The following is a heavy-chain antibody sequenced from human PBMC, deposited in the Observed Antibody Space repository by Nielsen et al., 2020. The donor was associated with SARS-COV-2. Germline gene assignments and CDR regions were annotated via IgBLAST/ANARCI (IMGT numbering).Heavy chain of an antibody. V-gene: IGHV1-2*06. Sequence: ASVKVSCKASEYSFSDYYVHWVRQAPGQGLEWMGRINPNSGGTDYAQKFQGRVTMTTDTSTSTAYMELRSLRSDDTAVYYCARDQGELSFDYWGQGTLVTVSS. CDR3: ARDQGELSFDY. CDR2: INPNSGGT. CDR1: EYSFSDYY. D-gene: IGHD1-26*01. J-gene: IGHJ4*02.